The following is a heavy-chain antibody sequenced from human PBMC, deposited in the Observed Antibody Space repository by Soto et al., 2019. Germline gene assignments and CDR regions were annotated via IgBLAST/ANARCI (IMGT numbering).Heavy chain of an antibody. V-gene: IGHV3-33*01. CDR1: GFTFSSHG. CDR3: ARSRDGYNFVGDC. D-gene: IGHD5-12*01. CDR2: IWYDGSNK. J-gene: IGHJ4*02. Sequence: GGSLRLSCAASGFTFSSHGMHWVRQAPGKGLEWVAVIWYDGSNKYYADSVKGRFTISRDNAKNTLYLQVNSLRAEDTAVYHCARSRDGYNFVGDCWGQGTLVTVSS.